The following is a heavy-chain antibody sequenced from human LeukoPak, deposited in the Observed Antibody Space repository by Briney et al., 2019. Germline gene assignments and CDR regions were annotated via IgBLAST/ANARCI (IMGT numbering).Heavy chain of an antibody. V-gene: IGHV3-48*04. Sequence: GGSLRLSCAASGFTFSSYSMNWVRQAPGKGLEGVSYITFCRSIIYYADSVKGRFTISRDNAKNSLYLQMNSLRAEDTAVYYCARVPMNYGSGSYYNGPYYYYMDVWGKGTTVTIPS. D-gene: IGHD3-10*01. CDR3: ARVPMNYGSGSYYNGPYYYYMDV. CDR2: ITFCRSII. J-gene: IGHJ6*03. CDR1: GFTFSSYS.